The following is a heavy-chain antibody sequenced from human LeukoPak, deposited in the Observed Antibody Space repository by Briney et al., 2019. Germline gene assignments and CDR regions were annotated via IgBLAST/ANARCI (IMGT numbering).Heavy chain of an antibody. J-gene: IGHJ4*02. CDR1: GFTFSTYW. CDR3: TMNTGDS. V-gene: IGHV3-7*02. CDR2: INQAGSEN. D-gene: IGHD7-27*01. Sequence: GGSLRLSCAASGFTFSTYWLSWIRQAPGKGLEWVANINQAGSENNYVHSMRGRFTISRDNAKNSLYVHMNILRAEGTAFYCCTMNTGDSWGQGTLVTVSS.